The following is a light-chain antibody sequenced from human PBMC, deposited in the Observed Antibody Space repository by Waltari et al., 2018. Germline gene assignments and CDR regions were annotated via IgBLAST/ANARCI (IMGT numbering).Light chain of an antibody. Sequence: YVVTQPPSVSVTPGQTATLTCGGENIVTKSVNWYTQKPGQAPFLVMFYEKDRPAGIPERVSGLNSGNTAHLTSNWVEAGDEADYHCQVWDDVIDSGVFGGGTRLSVL. CDR2: YEK. CDR1: NIVTKS. CDR3: QVWDDVIDSGV. J-gene: IGLJ3*02. V-gene: IGLV3-21*04.